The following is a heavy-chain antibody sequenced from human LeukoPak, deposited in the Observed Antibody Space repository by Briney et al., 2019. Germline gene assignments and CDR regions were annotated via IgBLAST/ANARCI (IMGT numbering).Heavy chain of an antibody. J-gene: IGHJ4*02. CDR1: GYTLTELA. Sequence: ASVKVSCKVFGYTLTELAMHWVRQAPGKGLEWIGGFDPEKGETIYTQQLQGRLTMTEDTSTDTAYMELSSLTSEDTAVYYCATPLGPLGLIPYYFDYWGQGTLVTVSS. CDR2: FDPEKGET. V-gene: IGHV1-24*01. D-gene: IGHD2-21*01. CDR3: ATPLGPLGLIPYYFDY.